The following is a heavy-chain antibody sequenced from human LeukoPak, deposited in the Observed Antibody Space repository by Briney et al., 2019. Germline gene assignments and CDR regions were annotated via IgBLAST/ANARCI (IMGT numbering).Heavy chain of an antibody. CDR2: ISSSSSTI. J-gene: IGHJ4*02. V-gene: IGHV3-48*01. CDR3: ARGYYANYFDY. D-gene: IGHD1-26*01. CDR1: GFTFSSQS. Sequence: GGSLRLSCAGSGFTFSSQSMNWVRQAPGKGLEWVSYISSSSSTIYYADSVKGRFTISRDNAKNPLYLQMNSLRAEDTAVYYCARGYYANYFDYWGQGTLVTVSS.